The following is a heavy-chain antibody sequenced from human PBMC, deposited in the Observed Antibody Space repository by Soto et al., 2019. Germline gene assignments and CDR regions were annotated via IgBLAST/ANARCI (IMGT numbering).Heavy chain of an antibody. Sequence: GGSLRLSCAASGFTFSRYWMHWFRQAPGNGLVWVSRINTDGSSTTYADSVKGRFTISRDNAKNTLYLQMNSLRAEDTAVYYCARDPGAYSSTWSFYFDSWGQGTQVTVSS. V-gene: IGHV3-74*01. J-gene: IGHJ4*02. CDR1: GFTFSRYW. D-gene: IGHD6-13*01. CDR2: INTDGSST. CDR3: ARDPGAYSSTWSFYFDS.